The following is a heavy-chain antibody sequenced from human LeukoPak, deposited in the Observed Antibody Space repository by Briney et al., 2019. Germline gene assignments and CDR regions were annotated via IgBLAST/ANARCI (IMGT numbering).Heavy chain of an antibody. Sequence: PGGSLRLSCAASGFTFSGYGMVWVRQAPGKGLEWVSAISCSCCSTYYADAVKGRFTISRDNSKNMLYLQMNSLRAEDTAVYYCARWAMVRGVMTLRISGYYGMDVWGQGTTVTVSS. CDR1: GFTFSGYG. CDR3: ARWAMVRGVMTLRISGYYGMDV. CDR2: ISCSCCST. V-gene: IGHV3-23*01. D-gene: IGHD3-10*01. J-gene: IGHJ6*02.